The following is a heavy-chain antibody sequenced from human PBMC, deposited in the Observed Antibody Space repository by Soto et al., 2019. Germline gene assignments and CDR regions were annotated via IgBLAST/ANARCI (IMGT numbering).Heavy chain of an antibody. CDR2: ISGYNGNT. D-gene: IGHD6-19*01. Sequence: AAVKVSCKTSAYTFTSFGISWVRQAPGQGLEWMGWISGYNGNTNYAQKLQGRVTMSTDTSTSTDYMELRSLRSDDTAVYFGARGGTVAGSAVGRLASWGQGTLVTVSS. V-gene: IGHV1-18*01. CDR1: AYTFTSFG. J-gene: IGHJ5*01. CDR3: ARGGTVAGSAVGRLAS.